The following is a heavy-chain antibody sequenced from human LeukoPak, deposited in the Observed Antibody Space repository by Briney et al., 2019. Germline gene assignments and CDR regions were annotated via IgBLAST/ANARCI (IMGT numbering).Heavy chain of an antibody. CDR3: AKEVGLYYYYYGMDV. CDR2: ISNSGGST. J-gene: IGHJ6*02. V-gene: IGHV3-23*01. CDR1: GFTFSSYA. D-gene: IGHD3/OR15-3a*01. Sequence: PGGSLRLSCAASGFTFSSYAMGWVRQAPGKGLEWVSVISNSGGSTYYADSVKGRFTISRDNSKNTLYLQMNSLRAEDTAVYYCAKEVGLYYYYYGMDVWGQGTTVTVSS.